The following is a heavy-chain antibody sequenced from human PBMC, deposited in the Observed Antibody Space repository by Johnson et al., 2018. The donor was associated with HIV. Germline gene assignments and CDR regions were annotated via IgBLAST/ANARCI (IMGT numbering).Heavy chain of an antibody. V-gene: IGHV3-53*01. J-gene: IGHJ3*02. CDR1: GFTVSSNY. CDR2: IYSGGST. D-gene: IGHD3-22*01. Sequence: VQLVESGGGLIQPGGSLRLSCAASGFTVSSNYMNWVRQAPGKGLEWVSVIYSGGSTYYADSVQGRFTISRDNSKNMLYLQMNSLRAEDTALNYCARDLYNYDSSDYYSNAFYIWGPGTMVTISS. CDR3: ARDLYNYDSSDYYSNAFYI.